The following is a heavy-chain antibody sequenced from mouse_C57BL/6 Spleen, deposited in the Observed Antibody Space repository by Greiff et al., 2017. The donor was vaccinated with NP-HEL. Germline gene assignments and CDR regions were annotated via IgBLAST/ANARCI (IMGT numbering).Heavy chain of an antibody. D-gene: IGHD1-1*01. CDR2: ISSGGSYT. V-gene: IGHV5-6*02. J-gene: IGHJ4*01. CDR1: GFTFSSYG. CDR3: ARHNYGSSYAMDY. Sequence: DVKLVESGGDLVKPGGSLKLSCAASGFTFSSYGMSWVRQTPDKRLEWVATISSGGSYTYYPDSVKGRFTISRDNAKNTLYLQVSSLKSEDTAMYYCARHNYGSSYAMDYWGQGTSVTVSS.